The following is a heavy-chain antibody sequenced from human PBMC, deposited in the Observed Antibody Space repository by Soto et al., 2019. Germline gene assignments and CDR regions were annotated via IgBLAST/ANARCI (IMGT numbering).Heavy chain of an antibody. CDR2: ISGSGGNT. Sequence: PGGSLRLSCAASGFTFNNYGMSWVRQAPGKGLEWVSSISGSGGNTYYADSVKGRFTISRDNSKNILFLQMNSLRAEDTAVYYCAKITTDVGLRHWGQGTLVTVSS. CDR3: AKITTDVGLRH. D-gene: IGHD1-1*01. CDR1: GFTFNNYG. V-gene: IGHV3-23*01. J-gene: IGHJ1*01.